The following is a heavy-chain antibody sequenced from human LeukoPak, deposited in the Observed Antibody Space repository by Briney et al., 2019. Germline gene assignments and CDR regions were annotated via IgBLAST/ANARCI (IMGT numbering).Heavy chain of an antibody. J-gene: IGHJ6*03. Sequence: GESLKISCKSSGYSFTSYWIGWVRQMPGKGLEWMGIIYPGNSDTRYSPSFQGQVTISADKSISTAYLQWSSLKASDTAMYYCARLPGNTGYFVVTSPDPYYYYMDVWGKGTTVTVSS. CDR3: ARLPGNTGYFVVTSPDPYYYYMDV. D-gene: IGHD3-9*01. CDR1: GYSFTSYW. V-gene: IGHV5-51*01. CDR2: IYPGNSDT.